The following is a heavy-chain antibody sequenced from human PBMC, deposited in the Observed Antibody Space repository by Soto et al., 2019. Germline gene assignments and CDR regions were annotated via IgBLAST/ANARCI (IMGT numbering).Heavy chain of an antibody. Sequence: EVQLLESGGGLVQPGGSLRLSCAASGFSFSSYAMSWVRQAPGKGLEWVSGISGGGGSTYYAVSVQGRFTISRDNSKHTLSLPMNSLRVEDTAIYYCAKAGGYDILTGYRNRFDPWGQGTLVTVSS. D-gene: IGHD3-9*01. V-gene: IGHV3-23*01. J-gene: IGHJ5*02. CDR2: ISGGGGST. CDR3: AKAGGYDILTGYRNRFDP. CDR1: GFSFSSYA.